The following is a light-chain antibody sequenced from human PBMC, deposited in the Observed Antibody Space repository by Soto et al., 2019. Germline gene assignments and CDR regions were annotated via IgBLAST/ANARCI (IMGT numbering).Light chain of an antibody. CDR3: QQGHNWPLT. V-gene: IGKV3-15*01. J-gene: IGKJ2*01. CDR1: QSISTE. Sequence: EIAMTQSPATLSVSPGERATLSCRASQSISTELAWYQQIPGQPPRLLIYSASTRATGVPARFTVSGSGSEFTLTVSGLQSEDFAIYYCQQGHNWPLTFCQG. CDR2: SAS.